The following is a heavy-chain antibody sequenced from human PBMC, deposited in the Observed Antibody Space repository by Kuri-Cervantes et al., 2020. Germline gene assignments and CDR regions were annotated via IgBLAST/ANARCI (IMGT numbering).Heavy chain of an antibody. CDR1: GFTVSSNY. CDR3: ARVRFGDYANDY. D-gene: IGHD3-10*01. V-gene: IGHV3-53*01. J-gene: IGHJ4*02. CDR2: IYSGGST. Sequence: GGSLRLSCAAAGFTVSSNYIRWVRQAPGKGLEWVSVIYSGGSTYYADSVKGRFTISRDNSKNTLYLQMNSLRAEDTAVYYCARVRFGDYANDYWGQGTLVTVSS.